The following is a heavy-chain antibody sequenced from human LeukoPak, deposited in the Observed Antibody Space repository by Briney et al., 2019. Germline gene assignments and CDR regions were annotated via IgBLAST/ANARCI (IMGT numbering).Heavy chain of an antibody. Sequence: SETLSLTSTVSAGSPSSTIYYWGWIRQPPGNGLEWIGSIHYSGSTYYNSSLKSRVTISMDTSKNQFSLKLSSVPAADTAVYYCARLWAYCGGDCYPGWFDPWGQGTMVTVSS. J-gene: IGHJ5*02. V-gene: IGHV4-39*01. CDR3: ARLWAYCGGDCYPGWFDP. D-gene: IGHD2-21*02. CDR1: AGSPSSTIYY. CDR2: IHYSGST.